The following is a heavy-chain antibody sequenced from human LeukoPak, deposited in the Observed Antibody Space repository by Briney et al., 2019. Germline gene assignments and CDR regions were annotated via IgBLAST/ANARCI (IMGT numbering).Heavy chain of an antibody. Sequence: GDSVKVSCKASGYTFTGSGWYLYWLRQAPGQGLECVGWIHPNNGATLYAQKFQGRVAMTTDTSISTAYMKLSRLRPDDTAMYYCARDGPAQMVDFDYWGQGTLVTVSS. V-gene: IGHV1-2*02. CDR3: ARDGPAQMVDFDY. CDR2: IHPNNGAT. CDR1: GYTFTGSGWY. J-gene: IGHJ4*02. D-gene: IGHD3-10*01.